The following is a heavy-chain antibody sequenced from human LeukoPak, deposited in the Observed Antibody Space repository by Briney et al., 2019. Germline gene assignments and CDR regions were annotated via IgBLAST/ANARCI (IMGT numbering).Heavy chain of an antibody. CDR3: ARGPKYSSSWYGDYFDY. CDR1: GGSVSSADYY. CDR2: IYHTGSN. V-gene: IGHV4-61*08. Sequence: SETLSLTCTVSGGSVSSADYYWSWIRHPPGKALEWIGYIYHTGSNNYKYSLKSRVTISLDTSKNRFSLRLTSVTAADTAVYYCARGPKYSSSWYGDYFDYWGQGTLVTVSS. D-gene: IGHD6-13*01. J-gene: IGHJ4*02.